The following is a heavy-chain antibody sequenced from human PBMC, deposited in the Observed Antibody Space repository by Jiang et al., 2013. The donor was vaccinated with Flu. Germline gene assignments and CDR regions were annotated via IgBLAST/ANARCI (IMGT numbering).Heavy chain of an antibody. D-gene: IGHD3-10*01. CDR1: GFSLSTSGVG. Sequence: KPTQTLTLTCTFSGFSLSTSGVGVGWVRQPPGKALEWLTVIYWDGDESYSPSLRNRLTITKDTSKNQVVLTMTNVDPVDTATYYCAHRPGSIEYEYGHPFDYWGQGTLVTVSS. CDR3: AHRPGSIEYEYGHPFDY. J-gene: IGHJ4*02. CDR2: IYWDGDE. V-gene: IGHV2-5*02.